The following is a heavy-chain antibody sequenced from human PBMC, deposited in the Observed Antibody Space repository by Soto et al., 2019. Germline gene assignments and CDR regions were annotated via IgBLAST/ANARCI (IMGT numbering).Heavy chain of an antibody. J-gene: IGHJ1*01. V-gene: IGHV1-46*01. Sequence: ASVKVSCKASGYTFTSYYMHWVRQAPGQGLEWMGIINPSGGSTSYAQKFQGRVTMTRDTSTSTVYMELSSLRSDDTAVYYCARDRLTIPYSFIAAAGKRDFQHWGQGTPVTSPQ. CDR1: GYTFTSYY. CDR3: ARDRLTIPYSFIAAAGKRDFQH. CDR2: INPSGGST. D-gene: IGHD6-13*01.